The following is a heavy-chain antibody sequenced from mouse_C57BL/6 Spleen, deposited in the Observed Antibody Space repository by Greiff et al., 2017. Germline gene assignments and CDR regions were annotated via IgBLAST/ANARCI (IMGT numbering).Heavy chain of an antibody. CDR1: GFTFSSYT. D-gene: IGHD2-4*01. J-gene: IGHJ1*03. V-gene: IGHV5-9*01. CDR3: ARQDYDYGYWYFDV. CDR2: ISGGGGNT. Sequence: EVKLVESGGGLVKPGGSLKLSCAASGFTFSSYTMSWVRQTPEKRLEWVATISGGGGNTYYPDSVKGRFTISRDNAKNTLYLQMSSLSSEDTALYYCARQDYDYGYWYFDVWGTGTTVTVSS.